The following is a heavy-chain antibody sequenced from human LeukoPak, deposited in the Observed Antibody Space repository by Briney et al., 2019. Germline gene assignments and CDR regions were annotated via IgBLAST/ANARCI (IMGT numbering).Heavy chain of an antibody. CDR3: ARGIDTAMVIRAFDI. J-gene: IGHJ3*02. D-gene: IGHD5-18*01. V-gene: IGHV4-34*01. CDR1: GGSFSGYY. Sequence: PSETLSLTCAVYGGSFSGYYWSWIRQPPRKGLEWIGEINHSGSTNYNPSLKSRVTISVDTSKNQFSLKLSSVTAADTAVYYCARGIDTAMVIRAFDIWGQGTMVTVSS. CDR2: INHSGST.